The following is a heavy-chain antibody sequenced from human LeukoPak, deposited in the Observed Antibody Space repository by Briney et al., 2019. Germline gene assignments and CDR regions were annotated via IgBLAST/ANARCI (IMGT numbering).Heavy chain of an antibody. J-gene: IGHJ4*02. CDR3: AKALRYFDWPSPFDY. CDR2: ISWNSGSI. V-gene: IGHV3-9*03. Sequence: GGTLRLSCAASGFTFSSYAMHWVRQAPGKGLEWVSGISWNSGSIGYADSVKGRFTISRDNAKNSLYLQMNSLRAEDMALYYCAKALRYFDWPSPFDYWGQGTLVTVSS. D-gene: IGHD3-9*01. CDR1: GFTFSSYA.